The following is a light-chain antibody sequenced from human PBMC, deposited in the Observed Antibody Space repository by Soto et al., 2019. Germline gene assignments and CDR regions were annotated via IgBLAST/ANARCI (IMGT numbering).Light chain of an antibody. CDR2: EIS. J-gene: IGKJ5*01. CDR1: QRVGKY. Sequence: DIQMNQSPSSLSVSVGDRVTITCRARQRVGKYLAWFQQKPGRAPESLIYEISKLQSGVPSKFSGSGSETYFTLTINSLQPEDSATYYSQQYHTYPRTFGQGTRLEIK. V-gene: IGKV1-16*02. CDR3: QQYHTYPRT.